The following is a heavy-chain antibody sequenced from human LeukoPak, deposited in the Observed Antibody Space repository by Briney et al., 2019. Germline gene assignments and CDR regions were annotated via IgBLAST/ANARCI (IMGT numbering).Heavy chain of an antibody. CDR1: GGSFSGYY. CDR3: ARGGGNNWFDP. D-gene: IGHD2-15*01. Sequence: SETLSLTCAVYGGSFSGYYWSWIRQPPGKGLEWIGEINHSGSTNYNPSLKSRVTISVDTSKNQFSLKLCSVTAADTAVYYCARGGGNNWFDPWGQGTLVTVSS. CDR2: INHSGST. V-gene: IGHV4-34*01. J-gene: IGHJ5*02.